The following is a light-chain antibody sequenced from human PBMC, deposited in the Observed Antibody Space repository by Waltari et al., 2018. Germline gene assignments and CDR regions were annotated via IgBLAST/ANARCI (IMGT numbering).Light chain of an antibody. CDR1: SNDVGGYNS. Sequence: QSALTQPASVSGSPGQSVTIFCTGTSNDVGGYNSVSWYQEHPGQAPRLIIYDVTYQPSGVSDRFSGSKSGNTASLTISGLQAEDEADYYCTSQSTNNVVLFGGGTKLTV. V-gene: IGLV2-14*01. CDR2: DVT. J-gene: IGLJ2*01. CDR3: TSQSTNNVVL.